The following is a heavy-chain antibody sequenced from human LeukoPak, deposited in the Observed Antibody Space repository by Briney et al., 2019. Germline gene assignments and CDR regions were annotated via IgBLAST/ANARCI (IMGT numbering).Heavy chain of an antibody. Sequence: PGGSLRLSCAASGFTFSSYAMSWVRQAPGKGLEWVSAISGSGGSTYYADSVKGRFTISRDNSKNTRYLQMNSLRTEDTAVYYCAKAEGYDILTGLDYWGQGTLVTVSS. CDR3: AKAEGYDILTGLDY. CDR2: ISGSGGST. CDR1: GFTFSSYA. V-gene: IGHV3-23*01. J-gene: IGHJ4*02. D-gene: IGHD3-9*01.